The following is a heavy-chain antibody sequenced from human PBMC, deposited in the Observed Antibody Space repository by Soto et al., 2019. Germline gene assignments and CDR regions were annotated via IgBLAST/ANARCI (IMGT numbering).Heavy chain of an antibody. V-gene: IGHV3-11*06. CDR3: ARAYSYDDFDI. Sequence: QVQLVESGGGLVKPGGSLRLSCAASGFTFSDYYMSWIRQAPGKGLEWVSYISSSSSYTNYADSVKGRFTISRDNANNSLYLHRNSLRAQDTAVYYCARAYSYDDFDIWGQGTMVTVSS. D-gene: IGHD6-13*01. J-gene: IGHJ3*02. CDR1: GFTFSDYY. CDR2: ISSSSSYT.